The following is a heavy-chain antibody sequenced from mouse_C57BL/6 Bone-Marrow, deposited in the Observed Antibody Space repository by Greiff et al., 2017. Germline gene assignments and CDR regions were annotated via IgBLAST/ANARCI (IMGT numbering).Heavy chain of an antibody. CDR2: IDPSDSYT. V-gene: IGHV1-69*01. D-gene: IGHD2-5*01. Sequence: QVHVKQPGAELVMPGASVKLSCKASGYTFTSYWMHWVKQRPGQGLEWIGEIDPSDSYTNYNQKFKGKSTLTVDKSSSTAYMQLSSLTSEDSAVYYCARRSNYVFYYAMDYWGQGTSVTVAS. CDR1: GYTFTSYW. J-gene: IGHJ4*01. CDR3: ARRSNYVFYYAMDY.